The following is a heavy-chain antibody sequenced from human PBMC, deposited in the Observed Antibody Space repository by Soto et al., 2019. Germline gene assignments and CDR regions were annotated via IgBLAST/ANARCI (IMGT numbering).Heavy chain of an antibody. V-gene: IGHV1-8*01. Sequence: ASVKVSCKASGYTFTSYDINWVRQATGQGLEWMGWMNPNSGNTGYAQKFQGRVTMTRNTSISTAYMELSSLRSEDTAVYYCARGKSELALYDSSGYYYYYYGMDVWGQGTTVTVSS. CDR2: MNPNSGNT. CDR3: ARGKSELALYDSSGYYYYYYGMDV. D-gene: IGHD3-22*01. CDR1: GYTFTSYD. J-gene: IGHJ6*02.